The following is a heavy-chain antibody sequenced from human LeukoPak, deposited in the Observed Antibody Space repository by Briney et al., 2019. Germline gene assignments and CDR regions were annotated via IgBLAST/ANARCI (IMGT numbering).Heavy chain of an antibody. CDR1: GDSVSSNSAA. Sequence: SQTLSLTCAISGDSVSSNSAAWNWIRQSPSRGLEWRGRTYSSSKWYNDYAVSVRSRITINPDTYKNQFSLQLNSVTPEDTAVYFCARSHEGNLDYWGQGTLVTVSS. V-gene: IGHV6-1*01. CDR3: ARSHEGNLDY. CDR2: TYSSSKWYN. J-gene: IGHJ4*02. D-gene: IGHD1-14*01.